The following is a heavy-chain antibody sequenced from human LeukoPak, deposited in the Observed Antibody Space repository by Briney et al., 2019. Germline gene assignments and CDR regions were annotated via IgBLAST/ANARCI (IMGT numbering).Heavy chain of an antibody. Sequence: PSETLSLTCTVSGYSISSGYYWACIRQPPGEGLAWVGSIYHSGSTYYNPSLKSRVTISVDTSKHHLSLQLSAVTAADTAVYYCARDVKYYYDSSGPLVRSGGQGTLVTVS. J-gene: IGHJ4*02. D-gene: IGHD3-22*01. CDR2: IYHSGST. CDR3: ARDVKYYYDSSGPLVRS. V-gene: IGHV4-38-2*02. CDR1: GYSISSGYY.